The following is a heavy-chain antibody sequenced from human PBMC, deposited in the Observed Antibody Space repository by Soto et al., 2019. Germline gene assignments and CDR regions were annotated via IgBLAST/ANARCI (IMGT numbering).Heavy chain of an antibody. V-gene: IGHV3-74*01. CDR1: GLTFSNYW. CDR2: INGDGRTT. D-gene: IGHD3-10*01. J-gene: IGHJ5*02. CDR3: AGGGDSGAGIYYLTHL. Sequence: EVQLVESGGGLVQPGGSLRLSCTASGLTFSNYWMHWVRQAPGKGLVWVSRINGDGRTTTYADSVKGRFTISRDNAKNTVYLQMDSVRAEDTAVYYCAGGGDSGAGIYYLTHLWGQGTLVTVSS.